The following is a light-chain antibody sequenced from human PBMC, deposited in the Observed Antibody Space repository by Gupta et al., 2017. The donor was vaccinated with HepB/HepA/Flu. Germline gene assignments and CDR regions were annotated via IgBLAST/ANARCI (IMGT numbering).Light chain of an antibody. J-gene: IGKJ3*01. CDR1: QSVLYSSNNKNY. CDR2: WAS. V-gene: IGKV4-1*01. CDR3: QEYYSNPFT. Sequence: DIVMTQSPDSLALSLGERATINCKSSQSVLYSSNNKNYLAWYQQKPGQPPKLLIYWASTRESGVPDRFSGSGSGTDFTLTISSLQAEDVAVYYCQEYYSNPFTFGPGTKVDIK.